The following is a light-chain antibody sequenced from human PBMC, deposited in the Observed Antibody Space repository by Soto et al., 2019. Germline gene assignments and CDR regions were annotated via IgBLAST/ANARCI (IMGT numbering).Light chain of an antibody. J-gene: IGKJ1*01. CDR3: QQWNSYSWT. CDR1: QSISSW. CDR2: KAS. V-gene: IGKV1-5*03. Sequence: DIQMNQSPSTQSASVGDRVTITCRASQSISSWLAWYQQKPGKAPKLLSYKASSLESGVPSRFSGSVSGTECTLTISSLKEDDCATYDCQQWNSYSWTFGQVTKVDIK.